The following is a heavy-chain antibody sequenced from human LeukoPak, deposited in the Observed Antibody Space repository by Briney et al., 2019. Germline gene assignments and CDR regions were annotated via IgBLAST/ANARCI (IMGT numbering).Heavy chain of an antibody. V-gene: IGHV4-4*07. CDR3: ARITYGSGSYWWFDP. J-gene: IGHJ5*02. CDR1: GGSISSYY. D-gene: IGHD3-10*01. CDR2: IYTSGST. Sequence: SETLSLTCTVSGGSISSYYWSWIRQPAGKGLEWIGRIYTSGSTNYNPSLKSRVTMLVDTSKNQFSLKLSSVTAADTAVYYCARITYGSGSYWWFDPWGQGTLVTVSS.